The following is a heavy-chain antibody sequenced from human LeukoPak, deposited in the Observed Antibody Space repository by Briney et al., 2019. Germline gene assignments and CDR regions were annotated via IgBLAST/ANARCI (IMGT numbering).Heavy chain of an antibody. D-gene: IGHD3-10*01. V-gene: IGHV3-30*03. Sequence: GGSLRLSCAASGFTFSSYGMHWVRQAPGKGLEWVAVISYDGSNKYYADSVKGRFTISRDNSKNTLYLQMNSLRAEDTAVYYCARDRVGSYYGSGSQYTNNNWFDPWGQGTLVTVSS. CDR2: ISYDGSNK. CDR3: ARDRVGSYYGSGSQYTNNNWFDP. J-gene: IGHJ5*02. CDR1: GFTFSSYG.